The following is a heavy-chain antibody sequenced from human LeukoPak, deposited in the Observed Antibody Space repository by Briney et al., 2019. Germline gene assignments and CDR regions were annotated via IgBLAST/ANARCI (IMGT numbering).Heavy chain of an antibody. CDR3: AMPIDY. V-gene: IGHV3-30*03. CDR2: ISYDGSNK. Sequence: PGGSLRLSCAASGFTFSSYGMHWVRQAPGKGLEGVAVISYDGSNKYYADSVKGRFTISRDNSKNTLYLQMNSLRAEDTAVYYCAMPIDYWGQGTLVTVSS. CDR1: GFTFSSYG. J-gene: IGHJ4*02.